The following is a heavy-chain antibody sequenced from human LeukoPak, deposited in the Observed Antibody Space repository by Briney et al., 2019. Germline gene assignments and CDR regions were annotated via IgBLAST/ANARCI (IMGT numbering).Heavy chain of an antibody. CDR2: IYYSGNT. Sequence: SETLSLTCTVSGGSINSYYWSWIRRPPGKGLEWVGYIYYSGNTNYNPSLKSRVTISVDTSKKQFSLKLSLVTAADTAVYYCARNGAAAGNYYYYGMDVWGQGTTLTVSS. D-gene: IGHD6-13*01. CDR3: ARNGAAAGNYYYYGMDV. V-gene: IGHV4-59*01. CDR1: GGSINSYY. J-gene: IGHJ6*02.